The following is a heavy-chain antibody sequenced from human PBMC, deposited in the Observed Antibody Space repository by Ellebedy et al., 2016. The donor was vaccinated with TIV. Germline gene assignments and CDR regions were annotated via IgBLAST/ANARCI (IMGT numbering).Heavy chain of an antibody. CDR3: ARGVWSGTPDYFDY. CDR1: GYTFINYY. J-gene: IGHJ4*02. D-gene: IGHD3-3*01. Sequence: AASVKVSCKASGYTFINYYIHWVRHAPGQALECMGWINPNRGYTNYVQKFQGRVTMTSDTSISTAHMELRRLRSDDTAVYYCARGVWSGTPDYFDYWGQGTLVGVSS. CDR2: INPNRGYT. V-gene: IGHV1-2*02.